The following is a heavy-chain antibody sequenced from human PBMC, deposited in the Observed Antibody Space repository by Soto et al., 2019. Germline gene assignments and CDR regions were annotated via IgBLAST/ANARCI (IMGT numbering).Heavy chain of an antibody. V-gene: IGHV4-4*07. CDR2: IFSSGST. D-gene: IGHD5-12*01. CDR1: GGSINTFY. CDR3: ATEGSYSAYHGAHGAQLWSFDF. Sequence: SETLSLTCIVYGGSINTFYWSWVRQPAGEGLEWIGRIFSSGSTTFSPSPENGDAMSVDTTKNNFSLSRTSVTAASMAGYYCATEGSYSAYHGAHGAQLWSFDFWGQGALVTVSS. J-gene: IGHJ4*02.